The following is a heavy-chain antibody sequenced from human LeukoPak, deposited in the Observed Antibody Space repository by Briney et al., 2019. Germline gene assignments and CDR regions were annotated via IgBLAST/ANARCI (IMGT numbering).Heavy chain of an antibody. CDR1: GFTTSSYA. CDR3: ARDLVGGYYYMDV. J-gene: IGHJ6*03. D-gene: IGHD3-10*01. CDR2: LSCDGSNK. Sequence: PGRSMRLSCAASGFTTSSYAMRWVRQAPGKVLERVAVLSCDGSNKYYADSVKGRFTISRDNSKNTLYLQMNSLRAEDTAVYYCARDLVGGYYYMDVWGKGTTVTVSS. V-gene: IGHV3-30*01.